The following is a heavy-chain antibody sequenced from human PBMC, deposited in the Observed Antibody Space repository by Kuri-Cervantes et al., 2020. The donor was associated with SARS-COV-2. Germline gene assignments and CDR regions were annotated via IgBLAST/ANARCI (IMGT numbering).Heavy chain of an antibody. D-gene: IGHD1-26*01. CDR2: ISYDGSNK. V-gene: IGHV3-30*04. CDR1: GFTFSSYA. J-gene: IGHJ3*02. CDR3: ARDEDSGSYYPDAFDI. Sequence: GGSLRLSCAASGFTFSSYAMHWVRQAPGKGLEWVAVISYDGSNKYYADSVKGRFTISRDNSKNTLYLQMSSLRAEDTAVYYCARDEDSGSYYPDAFDIWGQGTMVTVSS.